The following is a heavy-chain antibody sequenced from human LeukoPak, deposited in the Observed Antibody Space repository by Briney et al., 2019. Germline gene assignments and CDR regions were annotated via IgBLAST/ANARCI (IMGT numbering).Heavy chain of an antibody. CDR3: ARGIAAAAFDY. V-gene: IGHV1-69*13. CDR1: GYIFTNYD. D-gene: IGHD6-13*01. Sequence: GASVKVSCKASGYIFTNYDINWVRQATGQGLEWMGGIIPIFGTANYAQKFQGRVTITADESTSTAYMELSSLRSEDTAVYYCARGIAAAAFDYWGQGTLVTVSS. J-gene: IGHJ4*02. CDR2: IIPIFGTA.